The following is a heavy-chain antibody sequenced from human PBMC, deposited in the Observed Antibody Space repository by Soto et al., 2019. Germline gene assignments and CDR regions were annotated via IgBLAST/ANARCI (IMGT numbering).Heavy chain of an antibody. CDR2: IYYSGST. D-gene: IGHD3-22*01. J-gene: IGHJ1*01. Sequence: SETLSLTCTVSGGSISSYYWSWIRQPPGKGLEWIGYIYYSGSTNYNPSLKSRVTISVDTSKNQFSLKLSSVTAADTAVYYCARDVSPYYYDRSGYLNWGQGTLVTVSS. CDR3: ARDVSPYYYDRSGYLN. V-gene: IGHV4-59*01. CDR1: GGSISSYY.